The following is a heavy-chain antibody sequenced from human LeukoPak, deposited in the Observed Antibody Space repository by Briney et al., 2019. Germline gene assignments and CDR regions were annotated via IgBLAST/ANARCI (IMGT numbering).Heavy chain of an antibody. CDR3: AKSHCATVTYSYDD. CDR2: IRYDGSNK. D-gene: IGHD2-15*01. CDR1: GFTFSGYD. V-gene: IGHV3-30*02. J-gene: IGHJ4*02. Sequence: GGSLRLSCAASGFTFSGYDMHWVRQAPGKGLEWVAFIRYDGSNKYYADSVKGRFTISRDNSKNTLYLQMNSLRAEDTAVYYCAKSHCATVTYSYDDWGQGTLVTVSA.